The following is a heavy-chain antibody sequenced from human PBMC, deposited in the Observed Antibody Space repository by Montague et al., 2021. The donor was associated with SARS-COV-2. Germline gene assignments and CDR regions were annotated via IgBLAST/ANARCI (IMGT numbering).Heavy chain of an antibody. CDR1: GGSFSGHY. D-gene: IGHD3-22*01. CDR3: ARLPYFYDSTHAFDI. J-gene: IGHJ3*02. CDR2: IFYSGST. Sequence: SETLSLTCAVYGGSFSGHYWGWIRQPPGKGLEWIGNIFYSGSTYYNTSLKSRVTISVDTSKNQFSLRLSSVTAADTAVYYCARLPYFYDSTHAFDIWGQGTMVTVSS. V-gene: IGHV4-34*12.